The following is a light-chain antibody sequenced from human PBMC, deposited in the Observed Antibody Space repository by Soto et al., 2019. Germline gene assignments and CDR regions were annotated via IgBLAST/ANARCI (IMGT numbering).Light chain of an antibody. J-gene: IGKJ1*01. CDR3: HLYVSTQT. CDR2: GAS. V-gene: IGKV3-20*01. Sequence: EIVLTQSPGTLSLSPWERATLSCRASQSVSSSYLAWYQQKPGQAPRLLIYGASSRATGIPDRFSGSGSGTDFTVTIIRADLDDFAVYYCHLYVSTQTFGQGTQVEIK. CDR1: QSVSSSY.